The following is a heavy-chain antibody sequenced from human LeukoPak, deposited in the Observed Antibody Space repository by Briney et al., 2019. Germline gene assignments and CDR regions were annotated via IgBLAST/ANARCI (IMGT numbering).Heavy chain of an antibody. CDR2: IWHDGSSR. V-gene: IGHV3-33*06. Sequence: PGGSLRLSCAASGFTFSHYGMHWVRQAPGKGLEWVAVIWHDGSSRYYADSVKGRFTISRDNSRNTVYLQMNSLRAKDTAVYYCAKDAQRGFDYSNSLEYWGQGNLVTVSS. D-gene: IGHD4-11*01. CDR3: AKDAQRGFDYSNSLEY. J-gene: IGHJ4*02. CDR1: GFTFSHYG.